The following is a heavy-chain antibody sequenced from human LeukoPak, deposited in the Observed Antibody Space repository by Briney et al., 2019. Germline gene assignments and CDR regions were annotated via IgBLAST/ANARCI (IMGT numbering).Heavy chain of an antibody. CDR3: AKRAAGTSSYYYYMDV. J-gene: IGHJ6*03. D-gene: IGHD6-13*01. CDR2: ISGSGGST. CDR1: GFTFTTYA. Sequence: GGSLRLSCAASGFTFTTYAMNWVRHAPGKGLEWVSAISGSGGSTYYADSVKGRFTISRDNSKNTLYLQMNSLRAEDTAVYYRAKRAAGTSSYYYYMDVWGKGTTVTVSS. V-gene: IGHV3-23*01.